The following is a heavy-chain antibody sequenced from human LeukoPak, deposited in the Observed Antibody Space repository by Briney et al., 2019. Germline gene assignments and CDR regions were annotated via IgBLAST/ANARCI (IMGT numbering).Heavy chain of an antibody. V-gene: IGHV4-38-2*01. CDR3: ARRVGCSTRIDP. J-gene: IGHJ5*02. D-gene: IGHD2-2*01. CDR1: GYSISSGYY. Sequence: PSETLSLTCAVSGYSISSGYYWGWIRQPPGKGLEWIGSIYHRGSTYYNPSLKSRVTISVDTSKNQFSLKLSSVTAADTAVYYCARRVGCSTRIDPWGQGTLVTVSS. CDR2: IYHRGST.